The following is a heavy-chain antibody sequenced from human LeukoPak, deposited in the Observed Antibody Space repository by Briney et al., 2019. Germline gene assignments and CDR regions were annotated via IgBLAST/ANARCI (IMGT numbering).Heavy chain of an antibody. D-gene: IGHD3-10*01. J-gene: IGHJ6*03. CDR3: AKDWSGSGSYYGNYYYYYMDV. Sequence: GGSLRLSCAASGFTFSSYGMHWVRQAPGKGLEWVAFIRYDGSNKYYADSVKGRFTISRDNSKNTLYLQMNSLRAEDTAVYYCAKDWSGSGSYYGNYYYYYMDVWGKGTTVTVSS. CDR2: IRYDGSNK. V-gene: IGHV3-30*02. CDR1: GFTFSSYG.